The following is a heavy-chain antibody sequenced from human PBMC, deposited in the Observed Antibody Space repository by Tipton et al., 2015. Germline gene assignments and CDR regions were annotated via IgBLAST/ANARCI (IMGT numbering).Heavy chain of an antibody. Sequence: TLSLTCTVSGGSISSFRYYWGWIRQSPGKGLEWIASIYFSGSTNYNPSFKSRATISVDTSKEQFSLNWTSVTAADTAVYYCARGSAFLGVVNPTCDYGGQGTLVTVSS. CDR1: GGSISSFRYY. CDR3: ARGSAFLGVVNPTCDY. J-gene: IGHJ4*02. D-gene: IGHD3-3*01. V-gene: IGHV4-39*01. CDR2: IYFSGST.